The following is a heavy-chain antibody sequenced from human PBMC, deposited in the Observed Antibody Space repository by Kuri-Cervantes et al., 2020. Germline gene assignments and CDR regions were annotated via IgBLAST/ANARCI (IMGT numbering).Heavy chain of an antibody. CDR3: ASGDYVRGAFDI. D-gene: IGHD4-17*01. J-gene: IGHJ3*02. CDR2: IKQDGSEK. CDR1: GFTFSNYY. Sequence: ETLSLTCAASGFTFSNYYMSWIRQAPGKGLVWVANIKQDGSEKYYVDSVKGRFTISRDNAKNSLYLQMNSLRAEDTAVYYCASGDYVRGAFDIWGQGTMVTVSS. V-gene: IGHV3-7*01.